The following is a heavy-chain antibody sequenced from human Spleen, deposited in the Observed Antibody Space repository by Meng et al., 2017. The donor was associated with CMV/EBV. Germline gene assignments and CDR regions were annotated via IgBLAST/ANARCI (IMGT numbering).Heavy chain of an antibody. CDR3: ARRDIVGATINYYAMDV. J-gene: IGHJ6*02. CDR2: ISGGTTNT. D-gene: IGHD1-26*01. V-gene: IGHV3-NL1*01. Sequence: GESLKISCAASGFTFSSYGMHWVRQAPGKGLEWVSCISGGTTNTYYADSVKGRFTISRDISKNTLYLQMNILRPQDTAVYYCARRDIVGATINYYAMDVWGQGTTVTVSS. CDR1: GFTFSSYG.